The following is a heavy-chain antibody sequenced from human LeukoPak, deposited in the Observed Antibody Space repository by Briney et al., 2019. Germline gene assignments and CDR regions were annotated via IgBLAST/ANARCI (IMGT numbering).Heavy chain of an antibody. Sequence: KPGGSLRLSCAASGFTFSSYTMNWVRQAPGKGLEWVSSISSSSSYIYYADSVKGRFTIYRDNAKNSLYLQMNSLIAEDTAVYYCARDTYDILTGYYKWAFDIWGQGTMVTVSS. CDR3: ARDTYDILTGYYKWAFDI. D-gene: IGHD3-9*01. V-gene: IGHV3-21*06. CDR1: GFTFSSYT. J-gene: IGHJ3*02. CDR2: ISSSSSYI.